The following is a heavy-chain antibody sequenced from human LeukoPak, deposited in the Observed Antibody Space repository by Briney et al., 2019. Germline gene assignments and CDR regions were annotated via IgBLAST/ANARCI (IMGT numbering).Heavy chain of an antibody. CDR2: MNPNSGNT. CDR3: ARGETEGYDFWSGYYSVLDPFDY. Sequence: ASVKVSCKASGYTFTSYDINWVRQATGQGLEWMGWMNPNSGNTGYAQKFQGRVTMTRNTSISTAYMELSSLRSEDTAVYYCARGETEGYDFWSGYYSVLDPFDYWGQGTLVTVPS. CDR1: GYTFTSYD. D-gene: IGHD3-3*01. V-gene: IGHV1-8*01. J-gene: IGHJ4*02.